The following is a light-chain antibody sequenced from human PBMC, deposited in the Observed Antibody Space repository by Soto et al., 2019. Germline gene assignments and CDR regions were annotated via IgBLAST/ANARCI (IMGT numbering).Light chain of an antibody. CDR1: QSISSD. V-gene: IGKV3-11*01. J-gene: IGKJ3*01. Sequence: EIVLTQSPATLSLSPGERATLSCRASQSISSDLAWYQQKPGQAPRLLVYDASNRATGIPARFSGSGSGTDFTLTISSLEPEDFAVYYCQQRSNWPPQFTFGPGTKVDIK. CDR3: QQRSNWPPQFT. CDR2: DAS.